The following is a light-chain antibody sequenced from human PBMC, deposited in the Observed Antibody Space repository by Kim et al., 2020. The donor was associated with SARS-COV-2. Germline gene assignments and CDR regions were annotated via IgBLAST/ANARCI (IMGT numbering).Light chain of an antibody. J-gene: IGKJ2*01. Sequence: EIVLTQSPGTLSLSPGERATLSCRASQSVSSSYLAWYQQKPGQAPRLLIYDASSRATGIPDRFSGSGSGTDFTLTISRLEPEDFAVYYCQQYYSSPYTFGQGTKLEI. CDR1: QSVSSSY. V-gene: IGKV3-20*01. CDR3: QQYYSSPYT. CDR2: DAS.